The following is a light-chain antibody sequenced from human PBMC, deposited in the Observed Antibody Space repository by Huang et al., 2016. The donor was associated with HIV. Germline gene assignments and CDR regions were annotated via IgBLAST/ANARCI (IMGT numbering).Light chain of an antibody. CDR1: QSVNTN. V-gene: IGKV3-15*01. CDR3: QQYNKWPPEYT. Sequence: VMMSQSPATLAASPGERVTLSCGASQSVNTNLAWYQQRPGQPPRLLIYAASPRATGVPCRFAGSGSGTEFTLTIDSLQSDDFAVYYCQQYNKWPPEYTFGQGTRLEIK. CDR2: AAS. J-gene: IGKJ2*01.